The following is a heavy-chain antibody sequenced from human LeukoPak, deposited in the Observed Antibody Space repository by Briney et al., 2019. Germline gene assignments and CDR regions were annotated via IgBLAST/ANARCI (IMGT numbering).Heavy chain of an antibody. V-gene: IGHV4-34*01. J-gene: IGHJ4*02. CDR3: ARIQTGLRRGPDDC. Sequence: KASETLSLTCAVYGGSFSGYFWSWIRQSPGKGLDWIGEINHSGSTNYNPSLKSRVTISVDTSKNQFSLKLNSVTAADTAVYYCARIQTGLRRGPDDCWSQGTLVTVSS. D-gene: IGHD5-12*01. CDR2: INHSGST. CDR1: GGSFSGYF.